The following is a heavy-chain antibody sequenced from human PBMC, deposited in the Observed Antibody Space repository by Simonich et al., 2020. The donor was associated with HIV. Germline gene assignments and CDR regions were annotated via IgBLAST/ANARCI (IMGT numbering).Heavy chain of an antibody. D-gene: IGHD7-27*01. Sequence: QVQLQQWGAGLLKPSETLSLTCAVYGRSLSGSYWSWIRQPPGKGLEWIGEINHVGSTSYNPSLKSRLTISVDTSKNQFSLRLSSVTAADTAIYYCARHHELGMGWFDPWGQGTLVTVSS. CDR3: ARHHELGMGWFDP. CDR1: GRSLSGSY. CDR2: INHVGST. V-gene: IGHV4-34*01. J-gene: IGHJ5*02.